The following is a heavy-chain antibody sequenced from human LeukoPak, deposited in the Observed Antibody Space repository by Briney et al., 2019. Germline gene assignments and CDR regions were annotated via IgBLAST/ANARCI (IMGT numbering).Heavy chain of an antibody. Sequence: PGGSLRLSCAASGFSFSSYEMNWVRQAPGKGLEWVSYIGSSGSTVYYADSVKGRFTISRDNAKNTLYLQMNSLRAEDTAVYYCARVNHGDCLDYWGQGTLVTVSS. J-gene: IGHJ4*02. CDR3: ARVNHGDCLDY. V-gene: IGHV3-48*03. CDR1: GFSFSSYE. CDR2: IGSSGSTV. D-gene: IGHD2-21*02.